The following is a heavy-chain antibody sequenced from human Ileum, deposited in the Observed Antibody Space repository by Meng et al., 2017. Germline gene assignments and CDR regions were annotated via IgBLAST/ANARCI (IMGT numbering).Heavy chain of an antibody. CDR1: GFTFSSYG. D-gene: IGHD3-10*01. V-gene: IGHV3-23*01. CDR3: AKRHDSGRLGACDI. CDR2: ITTSGGIT. Sequence: GESLKISCAASGFTFSSYGMSWVRQAPGKGLEWVSAITTSGGITNYADSVKGRFTISRDNSKNTMYLQINRLRAEDKALYYCAKRHDSGRLGACDIWGQGTMVTVSS. J-gene: IGHJ3*02.